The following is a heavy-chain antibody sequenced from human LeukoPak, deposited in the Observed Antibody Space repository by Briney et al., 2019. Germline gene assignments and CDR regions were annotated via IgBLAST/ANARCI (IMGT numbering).Heavy chain of an antibody. CDR3: AGRAGYWFYP. V-gene: IGHV4-59*08. J-gene: IGHJ5*02. CDR1: GGSISSYY. CDR2: IYYSGST. Sequence: PSETLSLTCTVSGGSISSYYWSWIRQPPGKGLERIGYIYYSGSTNYNPSLKSRVTISVDTSKNQFSLKLSSVTAADTAVYNCAGRAGYWFYPWGQGTQVTVSS. D-gene: IGHD3-10*01.